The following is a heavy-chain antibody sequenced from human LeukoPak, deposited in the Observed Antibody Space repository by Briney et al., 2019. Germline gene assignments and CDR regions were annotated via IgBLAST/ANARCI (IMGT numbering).Heavy chain of an antibody. V-gene: IGHV3-7*03. CDR3: AAQYYGGYVRDY. J-gene: IGHJ4*02. CDR1: GFTFSSYW. D-gene: IGHD5-12*01. CDR2: IKQDGSEK. Sequence: GGSLRLSCAASGFTFSSYWMSWVRQAPGEGLEWVANIKQDGSEKYYVDSVKGRFTISRDNAKNSLYLQMNSLRAEDTAVYYCAAQYYGGYVRDYWGQGTLVTVSS.